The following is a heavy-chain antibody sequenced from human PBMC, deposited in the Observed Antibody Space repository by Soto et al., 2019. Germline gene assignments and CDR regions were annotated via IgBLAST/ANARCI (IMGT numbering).Heavy chain of an antibody. CDR1: GFTFSSYS. D-gene: IGHD2-2*01. V-gene: IGHV3-21*01. CDR3: ARDLGYWSRTSCRTLNWFDP. Sequence: EVQLVESGGGLVKPGGSLRLSCAASGFTFSSYSMNWVRQAPGKGLEWVSSISSSSSYIYYADSVKGRFTISRDNAKNSLYLQMNSLRAEDTAVYYCARDLGYWSRTSCRTLNWFDPWGQGTLVTVSS. CDR2: ISSSSSYI. J-gene: IGHJ5*02.